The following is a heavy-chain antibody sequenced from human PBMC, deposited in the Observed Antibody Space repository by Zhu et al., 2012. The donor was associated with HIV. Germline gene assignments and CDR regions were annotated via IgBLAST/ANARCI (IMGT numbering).Heavy chain of an antibody. CDR2: IDHSGRT. J-gene: IGHJ4*02. Sequence: QVQLRQWGAGLVRPSETLSLTCGVYGGSFSGYYWSWIRQPPGKRLEWIGEIDHSGRTNYNPSLKSRITISMDTSKNQFSLKLRSVTAADSAVYFCAEFGDGVDYWGQGARVTVSS. CDR1: GGSFSGYY. V-gene: IGHV4-34*02. D-gene: IGHD3-10*01. CDR3: AEFGDGVDY.